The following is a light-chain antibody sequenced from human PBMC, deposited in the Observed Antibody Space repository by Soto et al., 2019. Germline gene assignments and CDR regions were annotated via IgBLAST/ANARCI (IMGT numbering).Light chain of an antibody. J-gene: IGKJ1*01. V-gene: IGKV1-5*01. Sequence: DMQMTQSPSILSASVGDRVTITCRASRTINNWLAWYQQKAGKAPKLLIYDASTLESGVPSRFSGSGSGTEFTRTISSLQPDDFASYYCQQYNSLFGQGTRVELK. CDR2: DAS. CDR3: QQYNSL. CDR1: RTINNW.